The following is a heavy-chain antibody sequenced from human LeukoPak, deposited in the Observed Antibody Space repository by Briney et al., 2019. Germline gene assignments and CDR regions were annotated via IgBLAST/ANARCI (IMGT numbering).Heavy chain of an antibody. V-gene: IGHV3-33*01. J-gene: IGHJ3*02. D-gene: IGHD4-17*01. CDR3: AGSDYGDVAGAFDI. CDR1: GFTFSSYG. Sequence: PGGSLRLSCAASGFTFSSYGMHWVRQAPGKGLEWVAVIWYDGSNKYYADSVKGRFTISRDNSKNTLYLQMNSLRAEDTAVYYCAGSDYGDVAGAFDIWGQGTMVTVSS. CDR2: IWYDGSNK.